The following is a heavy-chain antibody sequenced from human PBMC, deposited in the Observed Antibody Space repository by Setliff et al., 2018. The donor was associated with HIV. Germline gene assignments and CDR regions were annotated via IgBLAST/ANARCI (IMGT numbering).Heavy chain of an antibody. CDR2: INQDGSEN. V-gene: IGHV3-7*03. Sequence: GGSLRLSCVGSGFTFSTYWMSWVRQAPGKGLEWVANINQDGSENYYVDSVKGRFTISRDNRKKSLYLQINALKTEDTALYYCVKEHNTGWPNLDSWGQGTLVTVSS. CDR1: GFTFSTYW. D-gene: IGHD6-19*01. CDR3: VKEHNTGWPNLDS. J-gene: IGHJ4*02.